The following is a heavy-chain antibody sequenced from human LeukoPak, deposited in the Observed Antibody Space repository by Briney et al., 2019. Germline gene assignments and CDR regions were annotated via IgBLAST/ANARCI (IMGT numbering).Heavy chain of an antibody. J-gene: IGHJ4*02. V-gene: IGHV4-59*08. CDR1: GGSISHYY. Sequence: SETLSLTCTVSGGSISHYYWSWIRQPPGKGLELIGYIDYSWSTNYNPSLKLRGTVSVDTSKNHFSLTLSAVTAADTAVYYCARHDYYGYYFDYWGQGTLVTVSS. CDR3: ARHDYYGYYFDY. D-gene: IGHD3-10*01. CDR2: IDYSWST.